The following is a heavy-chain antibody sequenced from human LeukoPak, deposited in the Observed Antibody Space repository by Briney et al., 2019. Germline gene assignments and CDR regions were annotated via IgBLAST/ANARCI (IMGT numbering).Heavy chain of an antibody. Sequence: GGSLRLSCVVSGFTVSNNFMTWVRQAPGKGLEWVSVISGSGGSTYYADSVKGRFTISRDNSKNTLYLQINSLRAEDTAVYYCAKDGQLANYWGQGTLVTVSS. D-gene: IGHD6-13*01. CDR1: GFTVSNNF. CDR2: ISGSGGST. CDR3: AKDGQLANY. J-gene: IGHJ4*02. V-gene: IGHV3-23*01.